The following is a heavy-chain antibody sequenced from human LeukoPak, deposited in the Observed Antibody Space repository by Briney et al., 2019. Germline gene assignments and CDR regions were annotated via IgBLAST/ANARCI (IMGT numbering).Heavy chain of an antibody. CDR3: ARVGNWGNWFDP. CDR2: IYYSGST. J-gene: IGHJ5*02. CDR1: GGSISSYY. V-gene: IGHV4-59*01. Sequence: SETLSLTCTVSGGSISSYYWSWIRQPPGKGLEWIGYIYYSGSTNYNPSLKSRVTISVDTSKNQFSLKMRSVTAADTAVYYCARVGNWGNWFDPWGQGTLVAVSS. D-gene: IGHD7-27*01.